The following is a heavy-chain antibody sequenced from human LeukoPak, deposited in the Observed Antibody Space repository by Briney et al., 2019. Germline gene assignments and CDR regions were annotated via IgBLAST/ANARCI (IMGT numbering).Heavy chain of an antibody. CDR3: AREAGVRTGAFDI. CDR2: TRNKANSYTT. J-gene: IGHJ3*02. CDR1: GFTFSDHY. V-gene: IGHV3-72*01. D-gene: IGHD1/OR15-1a*01. Sequence: PGGSLRLSCAASGFTFSDHYMDWVRQAPGKGLEWVGRTRNKANSYTTEYAASVKGRFTISRDDSKNSLYLQMNSLKTEDTAVYYCAREAGVRTGAFDIWGQGTMVTVSS.